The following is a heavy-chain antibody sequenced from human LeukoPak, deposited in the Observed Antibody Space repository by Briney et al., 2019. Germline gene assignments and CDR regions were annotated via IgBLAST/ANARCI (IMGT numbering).Heavy chain of an antibody. Sequence: GASVKVSCKTSGYTFTDYYIHWVRQAPGQGLEWMGWINPHSGDTNSAQNFRDRVTMTRDTSIDTAYMDLSRLRSDDTAVYYCAKSLIMGGSFYFNYWGQGILVTVAS. CDR1: GYTFTDYY. D-gene: IGHD1-26*01. V-gene: IGHV1-2*02. CDR2: INPHSGDT. CDR3: AKSLIMGGSFYFNY. J-gene: IGHJ4*02.